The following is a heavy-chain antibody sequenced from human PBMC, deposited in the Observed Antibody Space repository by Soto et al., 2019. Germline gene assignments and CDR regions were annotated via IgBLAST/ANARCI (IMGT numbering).Heavy chain of an antibody. CDR2: ISYDGSNK. J-gene: IGHJ4*02. CDR3: AKSSRGSGWYNSFDY. V-gene: IGHV3-30*18. D-gene: IGHD6-19*01. Sequence: GVSLRLSCAASGFTFSSYGMHWVRQAPCKGLEWVAVISYDGSNKYYADSVKGRFTISRDNSKNTLYLQMNSLRAEDTAVYYCAKSSRGSGWYNSFDYWGQGTLVTVSS. CDR1: GFTFSSYG.